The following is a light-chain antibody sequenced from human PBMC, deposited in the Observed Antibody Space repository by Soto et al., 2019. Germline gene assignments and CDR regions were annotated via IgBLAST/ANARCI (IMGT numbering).Light chain of an antibody. CDR3: SFYTRRSTWV. Sequence: QSALTQPPSVSGSPGQSVTISCTRTSSDVGSYNRVSWYQQPPGTAPKLMIYEVSNRPSGVPDRFSGSKSGNTASLTISGLQAEDEADYYCSFYTRRSTWVFGGGTKLTVL. CDR2: EVS. V-gene: IGLV2-18*01. J-gene: IGLJ3*02. CDR1: SSDVGSYNR.